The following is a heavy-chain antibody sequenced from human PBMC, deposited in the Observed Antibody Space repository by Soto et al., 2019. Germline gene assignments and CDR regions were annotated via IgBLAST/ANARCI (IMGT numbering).Heavy chain of an antibody. CDR1: GFTFSSYW. V-gene: IGHV3-7*03. CDR3: AKDPRRIAGGYVANDAFDI. J-gene: IGHJ3*02. D-gene: IGHD6-25*01. CDR2: IKQDGSEK. Sequence: GGSLRLSCAASGFTFSSYWMSWVRQAPGKGLEWVANIKQDGSEKYYVDSVKGRFTISRDNAKNSLYLQMNSLRAEDMAVYYCAKDPRRIAGGYVANDAFDIWGQGTMVTVSS.